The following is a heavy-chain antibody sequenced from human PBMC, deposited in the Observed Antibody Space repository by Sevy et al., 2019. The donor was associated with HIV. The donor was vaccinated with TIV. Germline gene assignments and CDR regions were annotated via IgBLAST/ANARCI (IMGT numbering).Heavy chain of an antibody. CDR3: ARSYYDSSGYLDPLLYFDY. J-gene: IGHJ4*02. Sequence: GGSLRLSCAASGFTVSSNYMSWVRQAPGKGLEWVSVIYSGGSTYYADSVKGRFTISRDNSKNTLYLHMSSLRAEDTAVYYCARSYYDSSGYLDPLLYFDYWGQETLVTVSS. CDR1: GFTVSSNY. D-gene: IGHD3-22*01. CDR2: IYSGGST. V-gene: IGHV3-53*01.